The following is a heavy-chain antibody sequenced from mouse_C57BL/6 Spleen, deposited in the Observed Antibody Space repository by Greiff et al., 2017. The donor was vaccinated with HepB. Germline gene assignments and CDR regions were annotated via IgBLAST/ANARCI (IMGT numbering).Heavy chain of an antibody. CDR1: GYSITSGYY. CDR3: ARGSGYSRFAY. V-gene: IGHV3-6*01. D-gene: IGHD3-1*01. CDR2: ISNDGSN. J-gene: IGHJ3*01. Sequence: EVQLQESGPGLVKPSPSLSLTCSVTGYSITSGYYWNWIRQFPGNKLEWMGYISNDGSNNYNPSIKNQIAITRDTSKNQFFLKLNSVTTEDTFAYYCARGSGYSRFAYWGQGTLVTVSA.